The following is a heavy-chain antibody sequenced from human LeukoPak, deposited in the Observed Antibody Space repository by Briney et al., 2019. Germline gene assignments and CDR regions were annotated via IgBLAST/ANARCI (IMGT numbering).Heavy chain of an antibody. CDR2: INHSGST. D-gene: IGHD5-12*01. CDR3: ARGDIVATITD. Sequence: SETLSLTCAVYGGSFSGYYWSWIRQPPGKGLEWIGEINHSGSTNYNPSLKSRVIISVDTSKNQFSLKLSSVTAADTAVYYCARGDIVATITDWGQGTLVTVSS. J-gene: IGHJ4*02. V-gene: IGHV4-34*01. CDR1: GGSFSGYY.